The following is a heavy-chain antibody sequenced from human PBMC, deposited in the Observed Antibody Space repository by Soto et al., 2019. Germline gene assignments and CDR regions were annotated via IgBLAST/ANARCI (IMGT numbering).Heavy chain of an antibody. D-gene: IGHD5-18*01. CDR2: IKSKTDGGTT. CDR1: GVTLTNVW. Sequence: GGSLRLSCAVSGVTLTNVWMNWVRQAPGKGPEWAGRIKSKTDGGTTDYAAPVKGRFTISRDESENTLYLQMNSLKTEDTAVYYCSHGYYQYFDSWGQGTLVTVSS. V-gene: IGHV3-15*07. CDR3: SHGYYQYFDS. J-gene: IGHJ4*02.